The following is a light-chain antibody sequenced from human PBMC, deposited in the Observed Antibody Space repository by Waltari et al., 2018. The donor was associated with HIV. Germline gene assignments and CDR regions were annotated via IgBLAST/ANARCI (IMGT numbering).Light chain of an antibody. CDR1: SSDIGNHKS. CDR3: NSETSAGTYV. V-gene: IGLV2-14*01. CDR2: EVS. Sequence: QSALTQPASVPGSPGQSITISCVGTSSDIGNHKSVSWFQHHPGKSPKLIIYEVSKRPSGVSDRFAGSKSGNTASLTISGLQVEDEAEYYCNSETSAGTYVFGTGTKVTVL. J-gene: IGLJ1*01.